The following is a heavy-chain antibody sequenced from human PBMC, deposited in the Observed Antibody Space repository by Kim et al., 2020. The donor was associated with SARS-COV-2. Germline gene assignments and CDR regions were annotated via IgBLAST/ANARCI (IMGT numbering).Heavy chain of an antibody. CDR3: ARHLSITTVTFSWYFDL. J-gene: IGHJ2*01. Sequence: GGSLRLSCAASGFTFRNSAMSWVRQAPGKGLEWVSGIFGSGSGTYYADSVKGRFTISRDNSQSTLYLQMNNLRAEDTAVYYCARHLSITTVTFSWYFDLWGRGTLVTVSS. D-gene: IGHD4-17*01. CDR2: IFGSGSGT. CDR1: GFTFRNSA. V-gene: IGHV3-23*01.